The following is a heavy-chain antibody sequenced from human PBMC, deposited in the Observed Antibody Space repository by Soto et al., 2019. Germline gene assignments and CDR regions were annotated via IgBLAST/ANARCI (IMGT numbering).Heavy chain of an antibody. CDR1: GGSISSGGYS. J-gene: IGHJ6*02. CDR3: ARGTHLDYYYYYGMDV. V-gene: IGHV4-30-2*01. Sequence: SETLSLTCAVSGGSISSGGYSWSWIRQPPGKGLEWIGYIYHSGSTYYNPSLKSRVTISVDRSKNQFSLKLSSVTAADTAVYYCARGTHLDYYYYYGMDVWGQGTTVTV. CDR2: IYHSGST.